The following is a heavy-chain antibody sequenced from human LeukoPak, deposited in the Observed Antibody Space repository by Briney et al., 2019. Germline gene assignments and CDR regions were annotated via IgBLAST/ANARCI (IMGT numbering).Heavy chain of an antibody. J-gene: IGHJ4*02. CDR3: ATSRGYSYGYYFDY. V-gene: IGHV3-23*01. D-gene: IGHD5-18*01. Sequence: PGGSLRLSCAASGFTFSSYWMSWVRQAPGKGLEWVSAISGSGGSTYYADSVKGRFTISRDNSKNTLYLQMNSLRAEDTAVYYCATSRGYSYGYYFDYWGQGTLVTVSS. CDR1: GFTFSSYW. CDR2: ISGSGGST.